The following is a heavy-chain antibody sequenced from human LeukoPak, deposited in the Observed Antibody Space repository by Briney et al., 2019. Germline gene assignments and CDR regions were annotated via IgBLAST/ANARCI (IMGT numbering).Heavy chain of an antibody. CDR1: GFTFSDYY. CDR3: VRDPYDSSGSFDY. D-gene: IGHD3-22*01. J-gene: IGHJ4*02. CDR2: ISSSGSTI. Sequence: GGSLRLSCAASGFTFSDYYMSWIRQAPGKGLEWVSYISSSGSTIYYADSVKGRFTISRDNAKNSLYLQMNSLRAEDTAVYYCVRDPYDSSGSFDYWGQGTLVTVSS. V-gene: IGHV3-11*01.